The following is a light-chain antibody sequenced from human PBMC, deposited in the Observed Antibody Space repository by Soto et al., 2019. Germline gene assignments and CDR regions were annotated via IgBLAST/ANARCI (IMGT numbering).Light chain of an antibody. V-gene: IGKV3-15*01. J-gene: IGKJ5*01. Sequence: EIVMTLSPATLSVPPGERATLSCRASQSVSSNLAWYQQKPGQAPRLLIYGASTRATGIPAGFSGSGSGTDFTLTISSLEPEDFALYYCQQRSTWPTFGQGTRLEIK. CDR2: GAS. CDR3: QQRSTWPT. CDR1: QSVSSN.